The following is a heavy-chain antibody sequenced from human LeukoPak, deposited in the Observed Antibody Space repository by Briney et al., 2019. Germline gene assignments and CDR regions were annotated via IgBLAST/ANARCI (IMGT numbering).Heavy chain of an antibody. CDR1: GYTFTSYY. V-gene: IGHV1-46*01. J-gene: IGHJ4*02. Sequence: ASVKVSCKASGYTFTSYYMHWVRQAPGQGLEWMGIINPSGGSTSYAQKFQGRDTMTRDTSTSTVYMELSSLRSEDTAVYYCARAPGELVPFDYWGQGTLVTVSS. CDR2: INPSGGST. D-gene: IGHD6-6*01. CDR3: ARAPGELVPFDY.